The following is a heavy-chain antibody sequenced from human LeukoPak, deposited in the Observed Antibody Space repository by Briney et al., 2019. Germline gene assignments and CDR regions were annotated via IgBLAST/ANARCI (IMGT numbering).Heavy chain of an antibody. CDR3: TRNSGWYGLS. D-gene: IGHD6-19*01. CDR2: IDYDGGSG. V-gene: IGHV3-23*01. Sequence: GGSLRLSCTVSGFTLSSYEMSWIRQAPGKGLEWVSSIDYDGGSGHYADSAKGRFTISRDNSNNTLFLHLNSLRGEDTAVYYCTRNSGWYGLSWGQGTLVTVSS. CDR1: GFTLSSYE. J-gene: IGHJ1*01.